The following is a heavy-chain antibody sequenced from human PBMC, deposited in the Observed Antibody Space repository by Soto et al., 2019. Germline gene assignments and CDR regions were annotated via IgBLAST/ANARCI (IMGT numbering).Heavy chain of an antibody. CDR1: GGSISSGNFF. CDR2: IHDGGRT. D-gene: IGHD3-22*01. Sequence: QVQLQESGPGLLKPSQTLSLTCTVSGGSISSGNFFWNWIRHHPGKGLEWIGYIHDGGRTYYKPSLQSGVTISLAPPGTQFSLRRSSVSAAPPAVFYCARALNSVYSPPFDPGGQGTLVTFSP. CDR3: ARALNSVYSPPFDP. V-gene: IGHV4-31*03. J-gene: IGHJ5*02.